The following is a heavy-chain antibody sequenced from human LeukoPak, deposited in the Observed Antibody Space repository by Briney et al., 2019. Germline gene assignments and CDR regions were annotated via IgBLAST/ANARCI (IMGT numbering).Heavy chain of an antibody. D-gene: IGHD2-21*01. CDR1: GFTFSSYW. J-gene: IGHJ4*02. V-gene: IGHV3-74*01. CDR3: ETLATNCGGDCFDY. CDR2: INSDGSST. Sequence: PGGSLRLSCAASGFTFSSYWMHWVRQAPGKGLVWVSRINSDGSSTSYADSVKGRFTISRDNAKNTLYLQMNSLRAEDTAVYYCETLATNCGGDCFDYWGQGTLVTVSS.